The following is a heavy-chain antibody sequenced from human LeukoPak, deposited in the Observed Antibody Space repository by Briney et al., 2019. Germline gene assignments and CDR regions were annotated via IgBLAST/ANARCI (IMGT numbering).Heavy chain of an antibody. D-gene: IGHD3-22*01. Sequence: GASVKVSCKASGYTFTSYGISWVRQAPGQGLEWMGGIIPIFGTANYAQKFQGRVTITTDESTSTAYMELSSLRSEDTAVYYCARVVSDDAFDIWGQGTMVTVSS. CDR1: GYTFTSYG. J-gene: IGHJ3*02. CDR2: IIPIFGTA. V-gene: IGHV1-69*05. CDR3: ARVVSDDAFDI.